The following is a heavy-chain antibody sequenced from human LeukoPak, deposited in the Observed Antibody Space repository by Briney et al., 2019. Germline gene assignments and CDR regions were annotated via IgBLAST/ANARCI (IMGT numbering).Heavy chain of an antibody. V-gene: IGHV4-59*02. CDR3: ARALSGRRLFDY. J-gene: IGHJ4*02. CDR2: ISYSGTT. CDR1: GGSVSTDY. Sequence: SETLSLTCTVSGGSVSTDYWSWIRQPPGKGLEWIGYISYSGTTNYNPSLKSRVTISVDTSKNQFSLNLSSVTAADTAVYYCARALSGRRLFDYWGRGTLVTVSS. D-gene: IGHD3-3*01.